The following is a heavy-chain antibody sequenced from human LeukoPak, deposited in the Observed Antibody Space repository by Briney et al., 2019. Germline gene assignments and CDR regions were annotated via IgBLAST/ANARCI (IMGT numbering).Heavy chain of an antibody. Sequence: SGTLSLTCAVSGGSISSSNWWSWVRQPPGKGLEWIGEIYHSGSTNYNPSLKSRVTISVDKPKNQFSLKLSSVTAADTAVYYCARGLAGAAAGSYYFDYWGQGTLVTVSS. D-gene: IGHD6-13*01. V-gene: IGHV4-4*02. J-gene: IGHJ4*02. CDR1: GGSISSSNW. CDR2: IYHSGST. CDR3: ARGLAGAAAGSYYFDY.